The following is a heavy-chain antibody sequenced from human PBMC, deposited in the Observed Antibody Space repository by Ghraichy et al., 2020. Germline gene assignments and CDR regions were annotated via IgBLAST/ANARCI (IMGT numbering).Heavy chain of an antibody. CDR2: IYYSGST. D-gene: IGHD3-10*01. Sequence: SETLSLTCTVSGGSISSGGYYWSWIRQHPGKGLEWIGYIYYSGSTYYNPSLKSRVTISVDTSKNQFSLKRSSVTAADTAVYYCAREGQWFGELLSAFDIWGQGTMVTVSS. J-gene: IGHJ3*02. CDR1: GGSISSGGYY. CDR3: AREGQWFGELLSAFDI. V-gene: IGHV4-31*03.